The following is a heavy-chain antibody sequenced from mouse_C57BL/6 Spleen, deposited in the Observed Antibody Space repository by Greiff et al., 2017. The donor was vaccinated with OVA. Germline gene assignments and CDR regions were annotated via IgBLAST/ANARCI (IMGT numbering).Heavy chain of an antibody. CDR3: ARSPYYGSSYEYFDV. CDR1: GYTFTSYW. D-gene: IGHD1-1*01. CDR2: IDPSDSET. V-gene: IGHV1-52*01. J-gene: IGHJ1*03. Sequence: VQLQQPGAELVRPGSSVKLSCKASGYTFTSYWMHWVKQRPIQGLEWIGNIDPSDSETHYNQKFKDKATLTVDKSSSTAYMQLSSLTSEDSAVYYCARSPYYGSSYEYFDVWGTGTTVTVSS.